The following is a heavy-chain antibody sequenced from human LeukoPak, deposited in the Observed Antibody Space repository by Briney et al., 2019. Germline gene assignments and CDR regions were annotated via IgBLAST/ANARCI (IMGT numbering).Heavy chain of an antibody. CDR1: GFSFSSFA. Sequence: GGSLRLSCSASGFSFSSFAMHWVRQAPGKGLEYVSAISSSGGSTYYVDSVKGRFTISRDNSRSTLWLQMSSLRADDTAVYYCVKGRVYSGSGLFDYWGQGTLVTVSS. J-gene: IGHJ4*02. V-gene: IGHV3-64D*06. CDR2: ISSSGGST. D-gene: IGHD3-10*01. CDR3: VKGRVYSGSGLFDY.